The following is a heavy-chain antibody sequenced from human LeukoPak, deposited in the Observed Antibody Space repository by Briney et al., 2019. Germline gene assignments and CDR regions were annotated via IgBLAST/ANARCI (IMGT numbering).Heavy chain of an antibody. J-gene: IGHJ4*02. CDR2: INPNSGGT. V-gene: IGHV1-2*02. CDR1: GYTFTGYY. D-gene: IGHD3-22*01. CDR3: ATYYDSSGYYYVS. Sequence: ASVKVSCKASGYTFTGYYMHWVRQAPGQGLELMGWINPNSGGTNYAQKFQGRVTMTRDQSISTVYMELSRLRSDEKAVYYCATYYDSSGYYYVSWGQGTLVTVSS.